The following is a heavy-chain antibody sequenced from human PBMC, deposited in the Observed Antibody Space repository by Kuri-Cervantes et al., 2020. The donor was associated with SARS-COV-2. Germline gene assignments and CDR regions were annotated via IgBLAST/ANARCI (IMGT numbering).Heavy chain of an antibody. Sequence: ASVKVSCKASGYTFTGYYMHWVRQAPGQGLEWMGWINPNSGGTNYAQKFQGRVTMTRDTSVSTAYMELSRLRYEDTAVYYCASKTYYYDSSGYYPDHSWYFDLWGRGTLVTVSS. V-gene: IGHV1-2*02. J-gene: IGHJ2*01. CDR2: INPNSGGT. CDR3: ASKTYYYDSSGYYPDHSWYFDL. D-gene: IGHD3-22*01. CDR1: GYTFTGYY.